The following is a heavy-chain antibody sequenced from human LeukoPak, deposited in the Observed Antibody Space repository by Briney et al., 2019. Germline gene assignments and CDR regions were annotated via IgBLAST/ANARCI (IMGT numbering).Heavy chain of an antibody. CDR2: ISACNGNT. J-gene: IGHJ6*03. CDR1: GYTFTSYG. D-gene: IGHD3-10*01. V-gene: IGHV1-18*01. Sequence: ASVKVSCKASGYTFTSYGISWVRQAPGQGLEWMGWISACNGNTNYAQKLQGRVTMTTDTSTSTAYMELRSLRSDDTAVYYCARAGPLLWFGELFYYYYYMDVWGKGTTVTVSS. CDR3: ARAGPLLWFGELFYYYYYMDV.